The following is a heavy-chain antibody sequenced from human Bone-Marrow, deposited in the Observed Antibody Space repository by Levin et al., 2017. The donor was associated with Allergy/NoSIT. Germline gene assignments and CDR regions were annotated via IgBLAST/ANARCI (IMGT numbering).Heavy chain of an antibody. D-gene: IGHD3-22*01. CDR3: ARDQVTMIVVVKLGNYYGMDV. Sequence: SFSSSFFPFLLSLLPFFLPPPFPGLEWVSYISSSSSTIYYADSVKGRFTISRDNAKNSLYLQMNSLRAEDTAVYYCARDQVTMIVVVKLGNYYGMDVWGQGTTVTVAS. CDR2: ISSSSSTI. V-gene: IGHV3-48*01. CDR1: FFPFLLSL. J-gene: IGHJ6*02.